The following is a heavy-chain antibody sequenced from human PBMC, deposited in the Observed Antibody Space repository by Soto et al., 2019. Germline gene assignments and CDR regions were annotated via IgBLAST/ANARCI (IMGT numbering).Heavy chain of an antibody. CDR1: GGSISSYY. CDR3: ARYSSGWYSPKFEY. D-gene: IGHD6-19*01. CDR2: IYYSGST. V-gene: IGHV4-59*01. J-gene: IGHJ4*02. Sequence: SETLSLTCTVSGGSISSYYWIWIRQPPGKGLEWIGYIYYSGSTNYNPSLKSRVTISVDTSKNQFSLKLSSVTAADTAVYYCARYSSGWYSPKFEYWGQGTLVTVSS.